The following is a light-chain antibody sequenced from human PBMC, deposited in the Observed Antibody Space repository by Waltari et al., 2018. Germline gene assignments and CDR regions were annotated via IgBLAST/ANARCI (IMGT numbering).Light chain of an antibody. J-gene: IGKJ5*01. Sequence: DIQMTQSPSSLSASVGDTVTITCRASQDITNYLAWFQQRPGKAPKSLIYAASTLQCGVPSRFRGFGFGTDFTLIISNLQPEDFATYYCQQYNHYPITFGQGTRL. CDR2: AAS. V-gene: IGKV1-16*01. CDR3: QQYNHYPIT. CDR1: QDITNY.